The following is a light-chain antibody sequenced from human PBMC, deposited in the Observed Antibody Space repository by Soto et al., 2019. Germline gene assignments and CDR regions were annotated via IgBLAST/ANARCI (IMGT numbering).Light chain of an antibody. CDR2: EVS. J-gene: IGKJ5*01. Sequence: DVVMTQTPLSLPVTLGLPSSISCSSSQSLVYSDGNVYLNWFQRRPGHSPRRLIYEVSKRDSGVPDRFSASGSVTDFTLKISRVEAEDVGVYYCMQGTHWPPITFGQGTLLEVK. CDR3: MQGTHWPPIT. V-gene: IGKV2-30*01. CDR1: QSLVYSDGNVY.